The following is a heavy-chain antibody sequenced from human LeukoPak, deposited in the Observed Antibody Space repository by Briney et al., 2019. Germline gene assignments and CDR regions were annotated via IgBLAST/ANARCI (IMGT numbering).Heavy chain of an antibody. V-gene: IGHV1-18*01. Sequence: ASVKVSCKASGYTFTSYGISWVRQAPGQGLEWMGWISAYNGNTNYAQKLQGRVTMTTDTSTSTAYMELRSLRSDDTAVYYCARLENYYFWSGYYSFDYWGQGTLVTVSS. J-gene: IGHJ4*02. D-gene: IGHD3-3*01. CDR2: ISAYNGNT. CDR1: GYTFTSYG. CDR3: ARLENYYFWSGYYSFDY.